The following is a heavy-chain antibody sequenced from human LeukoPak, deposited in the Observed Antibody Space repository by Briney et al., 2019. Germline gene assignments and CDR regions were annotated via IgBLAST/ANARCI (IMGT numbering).Heavy chain of an antibody. CDR3: ARESGRYSVDV. D-gene: IGHD1-26*01. Sequence: ASVKVSCKAPAYTFTSYYMHWLRQAPGQGLEWMGRINPNSGGTNFAQKFQGRVTMTRDTSISTAYMELSRLKSDDTAVYYCARESGRYSVDVWGQGTTVTVSS. J-gene: IGHJ6*02. V-gene: IGHV1-2*06. CDR1: AYTFTSYY. CDR2: INPNSGGT.